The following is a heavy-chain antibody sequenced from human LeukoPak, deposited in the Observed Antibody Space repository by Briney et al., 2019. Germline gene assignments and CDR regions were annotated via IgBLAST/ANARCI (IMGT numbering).Heavy chain of an antibody. CDR2: IYHSGTT. D-gene: IGHD3-22*01. J-gene: IGHJ5*02. V-gene: IGHV4-4*02. Sequence: PSGTLSLTCAVSGGSLNSTNWWGWVRQAPGKGLEWIGEIYHSGTTSYNPSLKSRVSISVDKSKNQFSLKLNSVTAADTAVYFCARLYYYDSRGLRPLDPWGQGTLVTVSS. CDR3: ARLYYYDSRGLRPLDP. CDR1: GGSLNSTNW.